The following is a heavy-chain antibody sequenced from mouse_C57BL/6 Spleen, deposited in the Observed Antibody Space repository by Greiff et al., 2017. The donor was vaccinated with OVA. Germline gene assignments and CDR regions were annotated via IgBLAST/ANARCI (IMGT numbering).Heavy chain of an antibody. Sequence: QVQLQQPGAELVKPGASVKMSCTASGYTFTSYWITWVKQRPGQGLEWIGDIYPGSGSTNYNEKFQSKATLTVDTSSSTAYMQLSSLTSEDSAVYYRARPPSTGVATDWYFDVWGTGTTVTVSS. V-gene: IGHV1-55*01. D-gene: IGHD1-1*01. CDR3: ARPPSTGVATDWYFDV. J-gene: IGHJ1*03. CDR1: GYTFTSYW. CDR2: IYPGSGST.